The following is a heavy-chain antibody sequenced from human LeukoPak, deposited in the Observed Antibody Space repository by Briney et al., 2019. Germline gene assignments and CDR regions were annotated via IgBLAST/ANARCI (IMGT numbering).Heavy chain of an antibody. CDR1: GFTFSSYW. Sequence: GGSLRLSCAASGFTFSSYWMHWVRQAPGKGLVWVSRINGDGTSSSYADSVKGRFTISRDNAKSTLFLHMNSLRGEDTAVYYCVRTYTGATDYWGQGTLVTVSS. D-gene: IGHD2-2*02. V-gene: IGHV3-74*01. CDR2: INGDGTSS. CDR3: VRTYTGATDY. J-gene: IGHJ4*02.